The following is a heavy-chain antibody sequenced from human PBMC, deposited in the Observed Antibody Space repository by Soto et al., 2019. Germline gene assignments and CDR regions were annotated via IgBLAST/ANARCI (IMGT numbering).Heavy chain of an antibody. Sequence: QAGGSLRLSXAASGFTFSDYAMTWVRQAPGEGLEWLSGISGSFGSTYYADSVKGRFTISRDNSKNTLYLQMNSLRAEDTALYYCARAKESDVLTGPLDYWGQGTLVTVSS. CDR2: ISGSFGST. D-gene: IGHD3-9*01. CDR1: GFTFSDYA. V-gene: IGHV3-23*01. J-gene: IGHJ4*02. CDR3: ARAKESDVLTGPLDY.